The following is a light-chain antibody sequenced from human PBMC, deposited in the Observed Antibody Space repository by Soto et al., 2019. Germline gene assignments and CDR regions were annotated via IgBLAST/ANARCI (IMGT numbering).Light chain of an antibody. Sequence: QSVLTQPPSVSAAPGQKVTISCSGSSSNIGNNYVSWYQQLPGTAPKLLIYDNNKRPSVIPDRFSGSKSGTSGTLEIAGLQTGDEADYYCATWDHSLTGEVFGEGTKLTVL. CDR2: DNN. V-gene: IGLV1-51*01. J-gene: IGLJ2*01. CDR3: ATWDHSLTGEV. CDR1: SSNIGNNY.